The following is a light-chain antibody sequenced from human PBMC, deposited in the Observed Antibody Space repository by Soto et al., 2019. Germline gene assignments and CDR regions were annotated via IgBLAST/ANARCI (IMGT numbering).Light chain of an antibody. CDR3: LLSYTGGSVI. J-gene: IGLJ2*01. Sequence: QAVVTQEPSMTVFPGGTVTLTCGSSTGAVTNGHYPFWFQQKPGQAPRTLIYDTSNKHSWTPARFSGSLLGGKAALTLSGAQPEDEADYYCLLSYTGGSVIFGGGTKLTVL. V-gene: IGLV7-46*01. CDR2: DTS. CDR1: TGAVTNGHY.